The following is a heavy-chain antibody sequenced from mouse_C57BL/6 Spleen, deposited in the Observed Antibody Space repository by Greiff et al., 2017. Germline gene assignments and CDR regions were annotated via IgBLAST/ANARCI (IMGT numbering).Heavy chain of an antibody. J-gene: IGHJ2*01. CDR1: GYTFTDYY. CDR3: ARGGLLDY. CDR2: INPNNGGT. D-gene: IGHD2-3*01. V-gene: IGHV1-26*01. Sequence: VQLQQSGPELVKPGASVKISCKASGYTFTDYYMNWVKQSHGKSLEWIGDINPNNGGTSYNQKFKGKDTLTVDKSSSTAYMELRSLTSEDSAVYYCARGGLLDYWGQGTTLTVSS.